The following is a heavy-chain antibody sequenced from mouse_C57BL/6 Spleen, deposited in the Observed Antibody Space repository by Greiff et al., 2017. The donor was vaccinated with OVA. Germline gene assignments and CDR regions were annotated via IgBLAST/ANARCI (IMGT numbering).Heavy chain of an antibody. D-gene: IGHD1-1*01. CDR2: ISGGGGNT. V-gene: IGHV5-9*01. Sequence: EVKLEESGGGLVKPGGSLKLSCAASGFTFSSYTMSWVRQTPEKRLEWVATISGGGGNTYYPDSVKGRFTISRDNAKNTLYLQMSSLRSEDTALYYCASHYYGSSGSYFDYWGQGTTLTVSS. J-gene: IGHJ2*01. CDR3: ASHYYGSSGSYFDY. CDR1: GFTFSSYT.